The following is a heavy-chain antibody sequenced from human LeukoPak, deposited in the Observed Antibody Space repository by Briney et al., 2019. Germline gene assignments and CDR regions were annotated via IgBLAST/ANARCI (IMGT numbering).Heavy chain of an antibody. D-gene: IGHD6-19*01. CDR3: AKDRYSSGWYSDFDY. CDR1: GFTFSNYA. Sequence: PGGSLRLSCAASGFTFSNYAMHWVRQAPGQGLEWVAVISDDGSNKYYGDSVKGRFTISRDNSKNTVYLQMNRLRAEDTAVYYCAKDRYSSGWYSDFDYWGQGTLVTVSS. V-gene: IGHV3-30*18. J-gene: IGHJ4*02. CDR2: ISDDGSNK.